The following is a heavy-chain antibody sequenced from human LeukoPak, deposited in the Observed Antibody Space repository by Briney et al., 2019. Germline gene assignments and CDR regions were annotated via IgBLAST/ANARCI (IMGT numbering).Heavy chain of an antibody. J-gene: IGHJ3*02. CDR1: GGSISSSSYY. Sequence: SETLPLTCTVSGGSISSSSYYWGWIRQPPGKGLEWVGNIYYSGSTYYNPSLRSRVTISVDTSKNQFSLRLSSVTAADTAVYYCARTQRYCTGGSCYSRAFDIWGQGTMVTVSS. CDR3: ARTQRYCTGGSCYSRAFDI. V-gene: IGHV4-39*01. D-gene: IGHD2-15*01. CDR2: IYYSGST.